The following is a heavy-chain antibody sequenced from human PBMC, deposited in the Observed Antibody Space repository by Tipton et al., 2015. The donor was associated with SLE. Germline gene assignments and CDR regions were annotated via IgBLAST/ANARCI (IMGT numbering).Heavy chain of an antibody. V-gene: IGHV4-59*01. CDR2: IYYSGST. CDR3: ARDQTTVVTRGYYYYYMDV. CDR1: GGSISSYY. J-gene: IGHJ6*03. D-gene: IGHD4-23*01. Sequence: TLSLTCTVSGGSISSYYWSWIRQPPGKGLEWIGYIYYSGSTNYNPPLKSRVTISVDTSKNQLSLKLSSVTAADTAVYYCARDQTTVVTRGYYYYYMDVWGKGTTVTVSS.